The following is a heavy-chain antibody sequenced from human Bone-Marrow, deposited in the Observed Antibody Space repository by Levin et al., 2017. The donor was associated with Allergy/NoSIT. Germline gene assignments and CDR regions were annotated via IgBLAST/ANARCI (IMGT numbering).Heavy chain of an antibody. CDR3: ARADSSAYPDY. CDR2: ISYDGSTT. J-gene: IGHJ4*02. V-gene: IGHV3-30-3*01. D-gene: IGHD3-22*01. CDR1: GFTFSSYA. Sequence: GESLKISCAASGFTFSSYAMHWFRQAPGKGLEWVAVISYDGSTTYYADSVKGRFTISRDNSNNTLYVQMDSLRPEDTAVIYCARADSSAYPDYWGQGTLVSVSS.